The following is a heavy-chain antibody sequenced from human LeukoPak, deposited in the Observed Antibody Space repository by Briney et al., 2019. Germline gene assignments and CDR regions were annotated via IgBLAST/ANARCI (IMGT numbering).Heavy chain of an antibody. J-gene: IGHJ4*02. CDR2: IYYSGST. Sequence: SETLSLTCTVSGGSINNYYWSWIRQPPGKGLEWIGYIYYSGSTNYSPSLKSRVTISVDTSKNHFSLKLSSLTAADTAVYYCARHRGSGYPYFDYWGQGTLVTVSS. CDR1: GGSINNYY. CDR3: ARHRGSGYPYFDY. V-gene: IGHV4-59*01. D-gene: IGHD3-22*01.